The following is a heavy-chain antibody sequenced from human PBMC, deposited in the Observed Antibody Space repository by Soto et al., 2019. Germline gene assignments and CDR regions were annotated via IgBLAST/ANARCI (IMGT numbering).Heavy chain of an antibody. V-gene: IGHV4-59*08. Sequence: SETLSLTCTVSGGSISSYYWSWIRQPPGKGLEWIGYIHYGGSTNYNPSLQSRVTISVHMSENQFSLKLSSVTAADTAVYYCARQQHDGLRPIWFDPWGQGTLVTVSS. CDR2: IHYGGST. J-gene: IGHJ5*02. CDR1: GGSISSYY. D-gene: IGHD5-12*01. CDR3: ARQQHDGLRPIWFDP.